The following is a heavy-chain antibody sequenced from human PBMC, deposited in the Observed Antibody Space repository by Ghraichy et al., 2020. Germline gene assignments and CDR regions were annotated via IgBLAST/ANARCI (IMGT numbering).Heavy chain of an antibody. CDR3: ATSLRNYFDY. V-gene: IGHV4-39*01. Sequence: SETLSLTCTVSGGSISSSSYYWGWIRQPPGKGLEWIGSIYYSGSTYYNPSLKSRVTISVDTSKNQFSLKLSSVTAADTAVYYCATSLRNYFDYWGQGTLVTVSS. CDR1: GGSISSSSYY. J-gene: IGHJ4*02. CDR2: IYYSGST.